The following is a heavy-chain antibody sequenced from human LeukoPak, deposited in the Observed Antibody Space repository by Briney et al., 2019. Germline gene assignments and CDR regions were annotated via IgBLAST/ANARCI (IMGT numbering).Heavy chain of an antibody. D-gene: IGHD6-6*01. J-gene: IGHJ5*02. CDR3: ARVGYSSSSDWFDP. CDR2: INHSGST. CDR1: GGSFTGYY. Sequence: SETLSLTCAVYGGSFTGYYWSWIRQPPGKGLEWIGEINHSGSTNYNPSLKSRVTISVDTSKNQFSLKLSSVTAADTAVYYCARVGYSSSSDWFDPWGQGILVTVSS. V-gene: IGHV4-34*01.